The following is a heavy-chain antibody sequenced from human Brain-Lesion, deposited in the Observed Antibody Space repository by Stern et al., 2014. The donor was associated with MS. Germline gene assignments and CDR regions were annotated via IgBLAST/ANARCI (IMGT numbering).Heavy chain of an antibody. CDR1: GYRFTSNW. D-gene: IGHD6-6*01. CDR3: ARRGDSSSSGFDY. V-gene: IGHV5-51*01. J-gene: IGHJ4*02. CDR2: IWPGDSDT. Sequence: VQLVQSGAEVKKPGESLKISCKGSGYRFTSNWIGWVRQIPGKGLEGMEFIWPGDSDTRYSPPFQGQLAIPAGKSISSAYLQWSSLQASYTAMYYCARRGDSSSSGFDYWGQGTLVIVSS.